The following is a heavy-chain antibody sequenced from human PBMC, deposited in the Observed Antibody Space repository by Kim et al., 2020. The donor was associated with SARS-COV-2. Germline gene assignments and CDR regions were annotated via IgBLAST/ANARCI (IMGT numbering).Heavy chain of an antibody. CDR1: GGSISSYY. V-gene: IGHV4-59*01. CDR3: ARHHYDILTGLRPDAFDI. D-gene: IGHD3-9*01. CDR2: IYYSGST. Sequence: SETLSLTCTVSGGSISSYYWSWIRQPPGKGLEWIGYIYYSGSTNYNPSLKSRVTISVVTSKNQFSLKLSSVTAADTAVYYCARHHYDILTGLRPDAFDIWGQGTMVTVSS. J-gene: IGHJ3*02.